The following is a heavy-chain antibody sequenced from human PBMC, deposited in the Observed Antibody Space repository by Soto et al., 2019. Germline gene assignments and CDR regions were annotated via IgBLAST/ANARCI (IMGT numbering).Heavy chain of an antibody. CDR1: GYTLTSYA. CDR3: ARDRYFGSGYYNYFDY. CDR2: INTGNDNT. D-gene: IGHD3-10*01. J-gene: IGHJ4*02. V-gene: IGHV1-3*04. Sequence: ASVKVSCKASGYTLTSYAMHWVRQAHGQRLEWMGWINTGNDNTEYSQKFQGRVTITRDSSASTAYMELSSLKSEDTAVYYCARDRYFGSGYYNYFDYWGQGTLVTVSS.